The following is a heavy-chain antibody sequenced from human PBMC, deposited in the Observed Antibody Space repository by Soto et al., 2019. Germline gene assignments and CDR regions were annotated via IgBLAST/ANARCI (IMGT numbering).Heavy chain of an antibody. CDR1: GLSFSNAW. D-gene: IGHD5-12*01. CDR3: TTAHPRGPDY. V-gene: IGHV3-15*01. J-gene: IGHJ4*02. CDR2: IRSKTDGGTI. Sequence: EVQLVESGGGLVKPGESLRLSCAASGLSFSNAWMNWVRQAPGKGLEWVGQIRSKTDGGTIFYPAPVKDRFIISRDDSRHTLYLQMNSLTTEDTAGYYCTTAHPRGPDYWGQGTLVTVAT.